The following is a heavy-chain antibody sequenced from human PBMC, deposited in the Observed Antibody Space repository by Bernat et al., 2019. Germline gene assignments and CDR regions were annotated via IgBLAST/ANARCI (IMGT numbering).Heavy chain of an antibody. CDR1: GYTFTSYG. D-gene: IGHD4-17*01. V-gene: IGHV1-18*01. CDR2: ISAYNGNT. Sequence: QVQLVQSGAEVKKPGASVKVSCKASGYTFTSYGISWVRQAPGQGLEWMGWISAYNGNTNYAQKLQGRVTMTTDTPTSTAYMELRGLRSDDTAVYYCAGGLYGDYTGGHYFDYWGQGTLVTVSS. J-gene: IGHJ4*02. CDR3: AGGLYGDYTGGHYFDY.